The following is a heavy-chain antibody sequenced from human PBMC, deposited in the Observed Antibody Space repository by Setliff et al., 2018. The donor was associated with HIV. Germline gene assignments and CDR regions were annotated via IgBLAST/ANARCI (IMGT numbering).Heavy chain of an antibody. CDR1: GASISNSNSY. D-gene: IGHD6-13*01. V-gene: IGHV4-39*01. CDR2: VYQSGTT. Sequence: SQTLSLTCTVYGASISNSNSYWGWVRQSPGKGLEWIGTVYQSGTTSYNPSLSSRLTISVDTSKNQVSLRLSSVTAADTGVYYCARHRDPPGSRWIFYYYYMDLWGGGTTVTVSS. J-gene: IGHJ6*03. CDR3: ARHRDPPGSRWIFYYYYMDL.